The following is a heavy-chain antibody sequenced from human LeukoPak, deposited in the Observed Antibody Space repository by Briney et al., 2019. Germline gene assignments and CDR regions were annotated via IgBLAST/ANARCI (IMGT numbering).Heavy chain of an antibody. V-gene: IGHV4-59*01. J-gene: IGHJ3*01. Sequence: SATLSLTCTVSGGSINSDYWSWIRQSPGKGLEWIGYIYHSGTTVYNPSFKTRLTISLDTSKNQLSLNLNAVTAADTAVYFCARYSSGFDLWGQGTMVTVSS. D-gene: IGHD3-3*01. CDR1: GGSINSDY. CDR3: ARYSSGFDL. CDR2: IYHSGTT.